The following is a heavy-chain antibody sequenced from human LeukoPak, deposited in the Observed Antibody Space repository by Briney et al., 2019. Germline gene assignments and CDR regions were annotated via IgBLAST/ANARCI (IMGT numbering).Heavy chain of an antibody. CDR2: TYYRSRWHY. CDR3: AGLYDSHLLPWFDP. Sequence: SQTLSLTCAISGDTVSSNRAAWNWIRQSPSRGLEWLGRTYYRSRWHYDYAVSVKSRITVNPDTSNNQFSLQLNSVTPEDTAVYYCAGLYDSHLLPWFDPWGQGTLVIVSS. CDR1: GDTVSSNRAA. D-gene: IGHD2-2*02. V-gene: IGHV6-1*01. J-gene: IGHJ5*02.